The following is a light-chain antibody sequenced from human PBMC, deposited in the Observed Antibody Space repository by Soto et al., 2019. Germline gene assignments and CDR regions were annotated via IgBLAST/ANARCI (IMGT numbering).Light chain of an antibody. J-gene: IGLJ1*01. CDR1: SSDIGGYNC. Sequence: QSALTQPPSASGSPGQSVTISCTGTSSDIGGYNCVSWYQQHPGKAPKLMIYEVSKRPSGVPDRFSGFKSGNTASLTVSGLQAEDEADYYCSSYAGSNNYVFGSGTKLTVL. V-gene: IGLV2-8*01. CDR3: SSYAGSNNYV. CDR2: EVS.